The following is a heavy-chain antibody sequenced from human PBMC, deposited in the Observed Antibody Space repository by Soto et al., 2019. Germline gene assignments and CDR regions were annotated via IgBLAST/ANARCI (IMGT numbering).Heavy chain of an antibody. V-gene: IGHV4-59*01. CDR1: GGSISSYY. CDR2: IYYSGST. Sequence: ASETLSLTCTVSGGSISSYYWSWIRQPPGKGLEWIGYIYYSGSTNYNPSLKSRITKSVDTSKNQYSLKLSSVTAADMAVYYCARDDYGDYYYYGMDVWGQGTTVTVSS. J-gene: IGHJ6*02. D-gene: IGHD4-17*01. CDR3: ARDDYGDYYYYGMDV.